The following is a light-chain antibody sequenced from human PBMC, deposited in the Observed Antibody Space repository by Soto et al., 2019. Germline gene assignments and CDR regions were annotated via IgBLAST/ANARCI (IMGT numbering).Light chain of an antibody. CDR3: QQYNDWSWT. J-gene: IGKJ1*01. V-gene: IGKV3-15*01. Sequence: EKVMTQSPATLSVSPGERATLSCRASQTINSNLAWYQQKPGQAPRLLIYDASTRATGIPARFSGSGSGTEFTLIISSLQSEDLAVYYCQQYNDWSWTFGQGTKVEIK. CDR1: QTINSN. CDR2: DAS.